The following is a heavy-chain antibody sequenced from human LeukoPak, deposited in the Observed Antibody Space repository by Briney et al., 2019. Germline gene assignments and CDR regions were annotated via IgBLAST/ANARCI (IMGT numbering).Heavy chain of an antibody. CDR1: GGSISSSSYY. Sequence: SETLSLTCTVSGGSISSSSYYWGWIRQPPGTGLEWIGSIYYSGSTYYNPSLKSRVTISVDTSKNQFSLKLSSVTAADTAVYYCARHYEGSTLLFNWFDPWGQGTLVTVSS. CDR2: IYYSGST. D-gene: IGHD3-16*01. J-gene: IGHJ5*02. CDR3: ARHYEGSTLLFNWFDP. V-gene: IGHV4-39*01.